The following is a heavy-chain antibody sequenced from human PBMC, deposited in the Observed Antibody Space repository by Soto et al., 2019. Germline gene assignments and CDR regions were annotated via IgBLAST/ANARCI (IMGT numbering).Heavy chain of an antibody. J-gene: IGHJ4*02. CDR3: AKEALVGSSRNRYYFDY. CDR1: GFTFSSYG. CDR2: ISYDGSNK. Sequence: GGSLRLSCAASGFTFSSYGMHWVRQAPGKGLEWVAVISYDGSNKYYADSVKGRFTISRDNSKNTLYLQMNSLRAEDTAVYYCAKEALVGSSRNRYYFDYWGQGTLVTVSS. D-gene: IGHD6-13*01. V-gene: IGHV3-30*18.